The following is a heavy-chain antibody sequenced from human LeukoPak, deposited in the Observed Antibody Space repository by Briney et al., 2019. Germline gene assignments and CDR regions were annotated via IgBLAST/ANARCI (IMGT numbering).Heavy chain of an antibody. CDR1: GFTFSTYA. CDR3: AKDLPDYSDYTSSYTSYFDY. CDR2: ISGGGGST. D-gene: IGHD3-3*01. V-gene: IGHV3-23*01. Sequence: GGSLRLSCAASGFTFSTYAMSWVRQAPGKGLEWVSAISGGGGSTAYADSVKGRFTISRDNSKNTLYLQMSSLRAEDTAVYYCAKDLPDYSDYTSSYTSYFDYWGQGTLVTVSS. J-gene: IGHJ4*02.